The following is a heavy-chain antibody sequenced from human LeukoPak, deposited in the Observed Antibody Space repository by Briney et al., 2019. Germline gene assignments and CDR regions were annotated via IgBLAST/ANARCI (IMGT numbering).Heavy chain of an antibody. D-gene: IGHD6-13*01. V-gene: IGHV5-51*01. Sequence: GESLKISCQGSGYSFANNWIGWVRQMPGKGLEWTGIINPADSDTRYGPSFQGQVTISADKSISTAYLQWSSLKASDTAMYYCARGGSPDYWGQGTLVTVS. CDR1: GYSFANNW. J-gene: IGHJ4*02. CDR3: ARGGSPDY. CDR2: INPADSDT.